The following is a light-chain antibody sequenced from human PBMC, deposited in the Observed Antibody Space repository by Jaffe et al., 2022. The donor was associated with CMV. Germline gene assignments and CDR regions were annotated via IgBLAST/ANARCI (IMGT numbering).Light chain of an antibody. Sequence: DIQMTQSPSSVSASVGDRVTITCRASQAIGTSLAWYQQSPGSAPNLLIYSASSLPSGVPSRFSGSGSGIDFTLTITNLQPEDFATYYCQQANSFPWTFGQGTKVEV. CDR1: QAIGTS. V-gene: IGKV1D-12*01. CDR3: QQANSFPWT. CDR2: SAS. J-gene: IGKJ1*01.